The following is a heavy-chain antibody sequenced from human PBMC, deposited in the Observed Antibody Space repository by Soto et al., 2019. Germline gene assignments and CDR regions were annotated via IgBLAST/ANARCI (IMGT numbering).Heavy chain of an antibody. D-gene: IGHD3-3*01. CDR3: TTELYDFWSGYFDAFNI. CDR1: EFAFNNDV. V-gene: IGHV3-15*01. CDR2: IKSKTGGGTT. Sequence: GGSLRLSFPASEFAFNNDVLSWVRQAPGKGLEWAGPIKSKTGGGTTDYAARVKGRFTISRDDSKNTLYLQMNSLKTEDTAVYYCTTELYDFWSGYFDAFNIWGQGTMVTVSS. J-gene: IGHJ3*02.